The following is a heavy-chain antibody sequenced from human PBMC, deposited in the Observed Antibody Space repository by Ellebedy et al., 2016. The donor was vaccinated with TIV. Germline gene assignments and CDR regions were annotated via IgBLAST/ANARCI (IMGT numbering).Heavy chain of an antibody. CDR2: ISSSSSYI. V-gene: IGHV3-21*01. Sequence: GESLKISCAASGFTFSSYSMNWVRQAPGKGLEWVSSISSSSSYIYYADSVKGRFTISRDNAKNSLYLQMNSLRAEDTAVYYCARLDSYTDYWGQGSLVTVSS. D-gene: IGHD2-2*02. CDR3: ARLDSYTDY. CDR1: GFTFSSYS. J-gene: IGHJ4*02.